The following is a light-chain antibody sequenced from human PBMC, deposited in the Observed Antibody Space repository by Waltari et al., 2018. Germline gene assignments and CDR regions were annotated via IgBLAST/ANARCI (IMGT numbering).Light chain of an antibody. CDR3: QQLNSYAWT. CDR1: QGISNF. V-gene: IGKV1-9*01. CDR2: ASS. Sequence: DIQLTQSPSFLSASTANRVTITCRAGQGISNFLAWYQQKSGKAPKLLIDASSTLPSGVPSRFSGSGAGTEFTLTISSLQPEDFATYYCQQLNSYAWTFGQGTKVEIK. J-gene: IGKJ1*01.